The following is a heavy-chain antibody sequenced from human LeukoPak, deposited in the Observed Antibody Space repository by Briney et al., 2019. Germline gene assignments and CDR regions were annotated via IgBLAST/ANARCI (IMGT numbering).Heavy chain of an antibody. CDR2: INPSGGST. J-gene: IGHJ1*01. CDR1: GYSFTNYY. V-gene: IGHV1-46*01. Sequence: ASVSVSCKASGYSFTNYYMHWVRQAPGQGLEWMGMINPSGGSTTYAQKFQGRVTMTRDMSTSTVYMELSSLTSEDTAVYYCARGAGEYFQHWGQGTLVTVSS. CDR3: ARGAGEYFQH.